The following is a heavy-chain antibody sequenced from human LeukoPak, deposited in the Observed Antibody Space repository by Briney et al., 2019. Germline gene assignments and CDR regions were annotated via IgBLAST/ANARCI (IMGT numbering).Heavy chain of an antibody. CDR3: AKDQITMVRGVIGAFDY. CDR1: GFTFSTST. V-gene: IGHV3-30*02. J-gene: IGHJ4*02. Sequence: GGSLRLSCAASGFTFSTSTVHWVRQAPGKGLEWVAFIRYDGSNKYYADSVKGRFTISRDNSKNTLYLQMNSLRAEDTAVYYCAKDQITMVRGVIGAFDYWGQGTLVTVSS. CDR2: IRYDGSNK. D-gene: IGHD3-10*01.